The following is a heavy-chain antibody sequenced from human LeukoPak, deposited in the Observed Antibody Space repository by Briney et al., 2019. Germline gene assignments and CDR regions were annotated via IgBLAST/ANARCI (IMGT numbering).Heavy chain of an antibody. CDR1: GFTFSSYA. CDR3: AKAGDSSGYYPPEWFDP. D-gene: IGHD3-22*01. J-gene: IGHJ5*02. Sequence: GGSLRLSCAASGFTFSSYAMHWVRQAPGKGLEWVAVISYDGSNKYYADSVKGRFTISRDNSKSTLYLQMNSLRAEDTAVYYCAKAGDSSGYYPPEWFDPWGQGTLVTVSS. CDR2: ISYDGSNK. V-gene: IGHV3-30*04.